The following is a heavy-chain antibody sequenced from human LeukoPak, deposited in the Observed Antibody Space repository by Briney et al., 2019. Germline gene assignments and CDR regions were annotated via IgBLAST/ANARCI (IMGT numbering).Heavy chain of an antibody. D-gene: IGHD5-18*01. Sequence: PGGSLRLSCGASGFTFTTHWIHWVRQAPGKGLVWVSRIKPDGSDTNYADSVKGRFTISRDNAKNTVYLQMNSLRVEDTAMYYCARYGIPRFFDLWGRGTLVTVSS. CDR3: ARYGIPRFFDL. J-gene: IGHJ2*01. CDR1: GFTFTTHW. CDR2: IKPDGSDT. V-gene: IGHV3-74*01.